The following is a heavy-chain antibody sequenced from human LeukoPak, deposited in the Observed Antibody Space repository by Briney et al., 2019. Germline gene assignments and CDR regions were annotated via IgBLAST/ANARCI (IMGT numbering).Heavy chain of an antibody. V-gene: IGHV1-2*02. CDR1: GYTFTGYY. Sequence: ASVKVSCKASGYTFTGYYMHWVRQAPGQGLEWMGWINPNSGGTSYAQKFQGRVTMTRDTSISTAYMELSRLRSDDTAVYYCASSGDYYYYMDVWGKGTTVTVSS. CDR3: ASSGDYYYYMDV. CDR2: INPNSGGT. J-gene: IGHJ6*03.